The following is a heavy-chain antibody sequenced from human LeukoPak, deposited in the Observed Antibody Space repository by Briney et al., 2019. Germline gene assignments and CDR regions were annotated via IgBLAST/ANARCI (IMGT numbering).Heavy chain of an antibody. CDR3: ARDRYGMDV. CDR1: GGSISSYY. CDR2: IYYSGNT. J-gene: IGHJ6*02. Sequence: KPSETLSLTCTVSGGSISSYYWSWIRQPPGQGLEWIGYIYYSGNTNYNPSLKSRVTISVDTSKNQFSLKLSSVTAADTAVYYCARDRYGMDVWGQGTTVTVSS. V-gene: IGHV4-59*01.